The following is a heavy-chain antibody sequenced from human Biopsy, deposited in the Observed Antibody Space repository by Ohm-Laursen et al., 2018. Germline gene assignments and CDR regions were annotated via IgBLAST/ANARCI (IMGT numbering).Heavy chain of an antibody. V-gene: IGHV4-59*01. CDR1: GFDFRNCD. J-gene: IGHJ5*02. Sequence: LRLSCSASGFDFRNCDLTWIRQPPGKGLEWIGHVYNGGITNYNPSLKSRVTISKDTSKNQFSLQVNSVTAADTAVYYCARTPRDSFWSGSYKRGLWFDPWGQGTLVIVSS. D-gene: IGHD3-3*01. CDR2: VYNGGIT. CDR3: ARTPRDSFWSGSYKRGLWFDP.